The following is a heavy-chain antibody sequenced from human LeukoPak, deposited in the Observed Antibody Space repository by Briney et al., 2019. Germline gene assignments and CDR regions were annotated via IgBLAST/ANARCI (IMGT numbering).Heavy chain of an antibody. CDR1: GFTLSSYA. D-gene: IGHD6-19*01. Sequence: GGSLRLSCVASGFTLSSYAMHWVRQAPGKGLEWVAGTWYDGSNQYNTASVKGRFTISRDNPKNTLYLLMNSLRAEDTAVYYCARDRTVAGGWFDPWGQGTLVTVSS. V-gene: IGHV3-33*01. CDR3: ARDRTVAGGWFDP. CDR2: TWYDGSNQ. J-gene: IGHJ5*02.